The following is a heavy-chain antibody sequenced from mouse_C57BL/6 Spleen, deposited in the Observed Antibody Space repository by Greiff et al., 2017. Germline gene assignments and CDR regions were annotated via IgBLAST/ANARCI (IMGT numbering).Heavy chain of an antibody. J-gene: IGHJ1*03. Sequence: QVQLQQSGPELVKPGASVKISCKASGYSFTSYSIHWVKQRPGQGLEWIGWIYPGSGNTKYNEKFKGKATLTADTSSSTAYLQLSSLTSEDSAVYYGATGGAGYYGREGWYFDVGGTGTTVTVSS. CDR1: GYSFTSYS. CDR3: ATGGAGYYGREGWYFDV. CDR2: IYPGSGNT. D-gene: IGHD1-1*01. V-gene: IGHV1-66*01.